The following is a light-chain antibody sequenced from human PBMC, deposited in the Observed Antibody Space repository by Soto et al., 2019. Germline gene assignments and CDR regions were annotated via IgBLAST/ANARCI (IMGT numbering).Light chain of an antibody. CDR2: DTS. J-gene: IGKJ1*01. CDR1: QSVSSSY. Sequence: EIVLTQSPGTLSMSPGERATLSCRASQSVSSSYLAWYQQKPGQAPRLLIYDTSSRATGIPDRFSGSGSGTDFTLTISRLEPEDLAVYYCQHYGSSRTFGQGTKVDIK. V-gene: IGKV3-20*01. CDR3: QHYGSSRT.